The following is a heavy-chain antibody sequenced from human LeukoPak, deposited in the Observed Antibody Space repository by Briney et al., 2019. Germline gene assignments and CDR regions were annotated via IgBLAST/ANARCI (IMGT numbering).Heavy chain of an antibody. CDR3: ARSSYSSYGMDV. V-gene: IGHV4-30-4*02. CDR2: IYYSGST. CDR1: GGSISSGDYY. Sequence: TSETLSLTCTVSGGSISSGDYYWSWIRQPPGKGLEWIGYIYYSGSTYYNPSLKSRVTISVDTSKNQFSLKLSSVTAADTAVYYCARSSYSSYGMDVWGQGTTVTVSS. J-gene: IGHJ6*02. D-gene: IGHD6-19*01.